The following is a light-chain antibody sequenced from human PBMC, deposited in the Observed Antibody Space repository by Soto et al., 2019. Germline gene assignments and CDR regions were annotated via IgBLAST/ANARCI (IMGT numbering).Light chain of an antibody. V-gene: IGLV1-47*01. CDR3: TVWDDSLRGRL. J-gene: IGLJ2*01. Sequence: QSVVTQPPSASGTPGQRVTLTCSGSSSNIEVNYVYWYQQVPGTAPRLLIYRDHQRPSGVPDRFSGSKSGASASLTISALRSEDGGEYYCTVWDDSLRGRLFGGGTKVTVL. CDR2: RDH. CDR1: SSNIEVNY.